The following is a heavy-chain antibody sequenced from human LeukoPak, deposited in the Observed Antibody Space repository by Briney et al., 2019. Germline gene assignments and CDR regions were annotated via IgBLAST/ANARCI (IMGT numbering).Heavy chain of an antibody. CDR1: GFTFSSYG. Sequence: GGSLRLSCAASGFTFSSYGMHWVRQAPGRGLEWVAVIGYDGSNKYYADSVKGRVTISRDNSKNTLYLQMNSLRAEDTAVYYCARVLYYGSGSYYNEGASGYDYWGQGTLVTVSS. V-gene: IGHV3-33*01. J-gene: IGHJ4*02. CDR2: IGYDGSNK. D-gene: IGHD3-10*01. CDR3: ARVLYYGSGSYYNEGASGYDY.